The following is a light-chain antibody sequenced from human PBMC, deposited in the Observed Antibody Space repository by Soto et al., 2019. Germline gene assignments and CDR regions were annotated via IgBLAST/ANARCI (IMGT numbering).Light chain of an antibody. Sequence: QSVLTQPPSVSGAPGQRVTIYCTGSSSNIGAGYDVHWYQQLPGTAPKLLIYGNSNRPSGVPDRFSGSKSGTSASLAITGLQAEDEADYYCQSYDSSLSGSRVFGTGTQLTVL. CDR1: SSNIGAGYD. J-gene: IGLJ1*01. CDR3: QSYDSSLSGSRV. CDR2: GNS. V-gene: IGLV1-40*01.